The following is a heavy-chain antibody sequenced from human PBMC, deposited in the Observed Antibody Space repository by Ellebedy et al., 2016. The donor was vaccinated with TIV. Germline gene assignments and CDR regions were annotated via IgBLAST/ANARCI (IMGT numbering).Heavy chain of an antibody. CDR2: ISSSSSYI. V-gene: IGHV3-21*04. CDR1: GFTFSDYS. J-gene: IGHJ3*02. CDR3: AKDVAVGFDAFDI. Sequence: GESLKISCAASGFTFSDYSMNWVRQAPGKGLEWVSSISSSSSYIYYADSVKGRFTISRDNAKNSLYLQMNSLRAEDTAVYYCAKDVAVGFDAFDIWGQGTMVTVSS. D-gene: IGHD6-19*01.